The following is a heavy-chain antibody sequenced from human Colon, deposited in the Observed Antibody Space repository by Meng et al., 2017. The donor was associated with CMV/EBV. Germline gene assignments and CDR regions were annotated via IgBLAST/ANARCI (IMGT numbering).Heavy chain of an antibody. V-gene: IGHV3-21*01. CDR3: VRDDVEIQTNPSFDL. CDR2: ISGNTHYK. Sequence: GDSLKISCAASGFTFRRYSMNWVRQAPGKGLEWVASISGNTHYKYYTDSVKGRFTLSRDNAQDSLSLQMDSLRAEDTAIYYCVRDDVEIQTNPSFDLWGLGTLVTVSS. D-gene: IGHD1/OR15-1a*01. J-gene: IGHJ4*02. CDR1: GFTFRRYS.